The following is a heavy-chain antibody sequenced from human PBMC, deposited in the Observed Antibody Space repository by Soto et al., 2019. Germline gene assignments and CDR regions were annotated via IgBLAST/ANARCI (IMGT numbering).Heavy chain of an antibody. V-gene: IGHV1-69*13. CDR3: ARPDPTFGVVPPLYGMDV. J-gene: IGHJ6*02. D-gene: IGHD3-3*01. CDR1: GATFSFSSYA. CDR2: IIPIFGTA. Sequence: SVKVSCKASGATFSFSSYAISWVRQAPGQGLEWMGGIIPIFGTANYAQKFQGRVTITADESTSTAYMELNNLRSEDTAVYYCARPDPTFGVVPPLYGMDVWGQGTTVTVSS.